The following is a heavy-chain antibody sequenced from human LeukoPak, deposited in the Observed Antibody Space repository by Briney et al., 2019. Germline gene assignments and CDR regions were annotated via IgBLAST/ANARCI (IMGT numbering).Heavy chain of an antibody. J-gene: IGHJ4*02. V-gene: IGHV4-4*09. D-gene: IGHD5-18*01. CDR3: ATGGGRGYSYGYYY. CDR1: GASISRYF. CDR2: SHCSGST. Sequence: PSETLSLTCTVSGASISRYFWNWIRQPPGKELEWIGYSHCSGSTGYNPSLKSRVTISVDTSKNRFSLKLSSVPAADTAVYYCATGGGRGYSYGYYYWGQGTLVIVPS.